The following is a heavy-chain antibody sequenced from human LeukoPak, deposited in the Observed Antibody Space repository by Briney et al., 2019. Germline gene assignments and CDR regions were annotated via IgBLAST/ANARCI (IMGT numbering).Heavy chain of an antibody. J-gene: IGHJ3*02. CDR2: IYSDGRT. CDR3: ARGLFLSGYLDAFDI. CDR1: EFSVGSNY. V-gene: IGHV3-53*01. Sequence: GGSLRLSCAASEFSVGSNYMTWVRQAPGKGLEWVSLIYSDGRTYYADSVKGRCTISRDGSKNTLYLQMNSLRVEDTAVYYCARGLFLSGYLDAFDIWGQGTVVTVSS. D-gene: IGHD3-22*01.